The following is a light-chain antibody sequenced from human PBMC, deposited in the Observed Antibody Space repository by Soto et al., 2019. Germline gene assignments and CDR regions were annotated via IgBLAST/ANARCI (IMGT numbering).Light chain of an antibody. J-gene: IGLJ2*01. CDR1: SSDVGGYNY. V-gene: IGLV2-14*01. Sequence: QSALTQPASVSGSPGQSITIHCTGTSSDVGGYNYVSWYQQHPGKAPKLMIYDVSNRPSGVSNRFSGSKSGNTASLTISGLQAEDEADYYCSSYTSSSTLVFGGGTKVTVL. CDR2: DVS. CDR3: SSYTSSSTLV.